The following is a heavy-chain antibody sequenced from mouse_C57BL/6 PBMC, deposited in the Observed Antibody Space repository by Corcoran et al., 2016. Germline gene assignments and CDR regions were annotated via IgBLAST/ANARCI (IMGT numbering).Heavy chain of an antibody. V-gene: IGHV3-6*01. CDR1: GYSITSGYY. D-gene: IGHD1-1*02. CDR3: VGGNYVDY. J-gene: IGHJ2*01. Sequence: DVQLQESGPGLVKPSQSLSLTCSVTGYSITSGYYWNWIRQFPGNKLEWMGYISYDSSNNYNPSLKNRISITRDTTNNQFFLKLNSVTPEDTATYYCVGGNYVDYWCQGTTLTFSS. CDR2: ISYDSSN.